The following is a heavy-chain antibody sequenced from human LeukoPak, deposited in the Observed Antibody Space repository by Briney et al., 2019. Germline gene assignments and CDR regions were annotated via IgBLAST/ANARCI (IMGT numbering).Heavy chain of an antibody. CDR1: GFTFSSYG. CDR2: IRYDGSNK. Sequence: PGGSLRLSCAASGFTFSSYGMHWVRQAPGKGLEWVAFIRYDGSNKYYADSVKGRFTISRDNSKNTLCLQMNSLRAEDTAVYYCAKTPIYGGTYYFDYWGQGTLVTVSS. J-gene: IGHJ4*02. CDR3: AKTPIYGGTYYFDY. D-gene: IGHD4-23*01. V-gene: IGHV3-30*02.